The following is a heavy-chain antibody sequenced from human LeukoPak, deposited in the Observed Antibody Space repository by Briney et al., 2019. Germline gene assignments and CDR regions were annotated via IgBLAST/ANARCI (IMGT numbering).Heavy chain of an antibody. D-gene: IGHD5-18*01. J-gene: IGHJ5*02. CDR3: ARRDTAMVGNWFDP. CDR2: IYTSGST. CDR1: GGSISSGSYF. Sequence: SQTLSLTCTVSGGSISSGSYFWNWIRQPAGKGLEWIGRIYTSGSTNYNPSLKSRVTISVDTSKNQFSLKLSSVTAADTAVYYCARRDTAMVGNWFDPWGQGTLVTVSS. V-gene: IGHV4-61*02.